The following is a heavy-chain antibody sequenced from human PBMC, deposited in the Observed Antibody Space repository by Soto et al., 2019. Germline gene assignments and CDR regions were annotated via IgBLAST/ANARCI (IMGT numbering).Heavy chain of an antibody. CDR3: ARAGVVVQAAIAASADYFDY. V-gene: IGHV3-48*02. J-gene: IGHJ4*02. CDR1: GFTFSSYS. D-gene: IGHD2-2*02. Sequence: ASLGLSCAASGFTFSSYSMNWVRQAAGKGLEWVSYISSSSSTIYYADSVKGRFTISRDNAKNSLYLQMNSLRDEDTAVYYCARAGVVVQAAIAASADYFDYWGQGTLVTVSS. CDR2: ISSSSSTI.